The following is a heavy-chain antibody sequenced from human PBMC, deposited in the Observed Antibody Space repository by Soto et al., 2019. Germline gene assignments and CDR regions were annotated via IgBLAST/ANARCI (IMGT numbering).Heavy chain of an antibody. CDR1: GFIFSGYA. CDR3: AKWISPLLRFLECFPPSFDY. CDR2: ISGDGGG. V-gene: IGHV3-23*01. J-gene: IGHJ4*02. Sequence: VGSLRLSCAASGFIFSGYAMSWVRPAPGKGLEWVSAISGDGGGIYADSVKGRFTISRDNSRNTVFLQMNNLRAEDTAVYYCAKWISPLLRFLECFPPSFDYWGQGTLVTVSS. D-gene: IGHD3-3*01.